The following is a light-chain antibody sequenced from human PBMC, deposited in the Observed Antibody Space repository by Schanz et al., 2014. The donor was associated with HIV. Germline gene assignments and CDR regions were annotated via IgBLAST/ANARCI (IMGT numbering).Light chain of an antibody. CDR1: SGDVGSYNY. CDR3: QCFDRNMRGLV. Sequence: QSALTQPASVSGSPGQSISISCTGTSGDVGSYNYVSWYQQHPGKAPKLMIYDVSNRPSGVPDRFSGSKSGNTASLTVSGLQGDDEADYYCQCFDRNMRGLVFGGGTKVTVL. J-gene: IGLJ2*01. CDR2: DVS. V-gene: IGLV2-14*03.